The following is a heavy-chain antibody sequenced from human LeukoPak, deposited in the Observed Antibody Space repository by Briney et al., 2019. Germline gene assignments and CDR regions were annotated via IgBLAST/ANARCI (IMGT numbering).Heavy chain of an antibody. CDR3: ARSGRGGAFDI. J-gene: IGHJ3*02. CDR1: GFTLSSNW. Sequence: GGSLRLSCAGSGFTLSSNWMHWVRQGPGRGLVWVSRIYSDGSRTNYADSAKGRFTISGDNAKNTPYLQMNSLRAEDTAVYYCARSGRGGAFDIWGQGTMVTVSS. V-gene: IGHV3-74*01. D-gene: IGHD1-26*01. CDR2: IYSDGSRT.